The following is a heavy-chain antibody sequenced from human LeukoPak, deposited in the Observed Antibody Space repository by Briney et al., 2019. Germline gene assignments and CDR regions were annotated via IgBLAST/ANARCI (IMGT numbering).Heavy chain of an antibody. J-gene: IGHJ4*02. CDR3: AKSRVPTAMTPLDY. D-gene: IGHD2-2*01. CDR1: GFTFSSYE. CDR2: ISSSGSTI. V-gene: IGHV3-48*03. Sequence: GGSLRLSCAASGFTFSSYEMNWVRQAPGKGLEWVSYISSSGSTIYYADSVKGRFSISRDNSKNTLFLQMSSLRAEDTGVYYCAKSRVPTAMTPLDYWGQGTLVTVSS.